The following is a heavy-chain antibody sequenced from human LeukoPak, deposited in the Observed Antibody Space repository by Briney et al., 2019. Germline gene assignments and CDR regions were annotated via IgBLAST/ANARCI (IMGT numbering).Heavy chain of an antibody. CDR1: GITFRDYW. CDR3: ATDDYGPAGY. V-gene: IGHV3-7*03. J-gene: IGHJ4*02. Sequence: GGSLRLSCVASGITFRDYWMSWVRQAPGKGLEWVANMNRDGTEIYYMDSVRGRFTISRDNAKSSVYLHMSSLRVEDTAVYYCATDDYGPAGYGGQGTLVTVSS. CDR2: MNRDGTEI. D-gene: IGHD4-17*01.